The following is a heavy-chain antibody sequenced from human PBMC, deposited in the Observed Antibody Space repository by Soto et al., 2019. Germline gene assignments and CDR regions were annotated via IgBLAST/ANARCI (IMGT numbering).Heavy chain of an antibody. J-gene: IGHJ5*02. CDR3: ARHMGQQLVLGGWFDP. CDR2: IYYSGST. V-gene: IGHV4-39*01. Sequence: SETLSLTCTVSGGSISSSSYYWGWIRQPPGKGLEWIGSIYYSGSTYYNPSLKSRVTISVDTSKNQFSLKLSSVTAADTAVYYCARHMGQQLVLGGWFDPWGQGTLVTVSS. D-gene: IGHD6-13*01. CDR1: GGSISSSSYY.